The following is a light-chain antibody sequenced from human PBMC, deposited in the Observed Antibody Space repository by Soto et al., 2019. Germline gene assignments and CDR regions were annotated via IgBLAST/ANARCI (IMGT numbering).Light chain of an antibody. J-gene: IGKJ5*01. Sequence: EIVLTQSPGTLSLSPGERATLSRTASQSVSSSYLAWYQQKPGQAPRLLIYDASNRATGIPARFSGTGSGTDFTLTINNLEPEDFAVYYCQVRTNWSIAFGRGTRLEIK. CDR2: DAS. CDR1: QSVSSSY. V-gene: IGKV3D-20*02. CDR3: QVRTNWSIA.